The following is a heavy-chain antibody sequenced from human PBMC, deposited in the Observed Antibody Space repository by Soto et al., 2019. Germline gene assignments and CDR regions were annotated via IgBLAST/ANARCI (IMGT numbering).Heavy chain of an antibody. CDR3: ANFEAV. D-gene: IGHD3-9*01. V-gene: IGHV3-30-3*01. Sequence: QVQLVESGGGVVKPGRSLRLSCAASGFSFSYYDMHWVRQVPGKGLEWVALFSSDSNNKYYADSVKGRFTISRDNSKNRLYLHMNSLSPEDTALYYCANFEAVGGQGTLVTVSS. CDR2: FSSDSNNK. CDR1: GFSFSYYD. J-gene: IGHJ4*02.